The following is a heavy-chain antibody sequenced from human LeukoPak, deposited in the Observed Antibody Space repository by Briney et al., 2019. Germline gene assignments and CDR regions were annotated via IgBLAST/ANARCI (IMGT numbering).Heavy chain of an antibody. J-gene: IGHJ3*02. D-gene: IGHD1-26*01. CDR1: GFTFSTSW. CDR3: ARELREHGVFDI. CDR2: IKQDGSEK. Sequence: GESLRLSCTASGFTFSTSWMSWVRQAPGKGLEWVANIKQDGSEKYYVDSVKGRFAISRDNAKDSLYLQMNSLRGEDTAVYYCARELREHGVFDIWGQGTMVTVSS. V-gene: IGHV3-7*01.